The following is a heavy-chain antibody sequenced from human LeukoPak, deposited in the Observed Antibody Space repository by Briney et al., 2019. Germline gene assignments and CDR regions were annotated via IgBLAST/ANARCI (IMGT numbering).Heavy chain of an antibody. Sequence: ASVKVSCKTSSYTFATYFMHWVRQAPGQGLEWMGYIKPNSGVTNYAQKFRGRVTMTWDTSISTAYIELSGLTSDDTAIYYCARPTYCGSNCYFHFDYWGQGTLVTVSS. CDR3: ARPTYCGSNCYFHFDY. CDR1: SYTFATYF. D-gene: IGHD2-21*02. V-gene: IGHV1-2*02. CDR2: IKPNSGVT. J-gene: IGHJ4*02.